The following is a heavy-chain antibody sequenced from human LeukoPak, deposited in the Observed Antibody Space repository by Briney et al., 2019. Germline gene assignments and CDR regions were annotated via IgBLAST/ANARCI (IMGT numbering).Heavy chain of an antibody. CDR2: IFYSGTT. J-gene: IGHJ4*02. V-gene: IGHV4-39*01. CDR1: GGSLSGSIYY. D-gene: IGHD2-15*01. CDR3: ARILNGGAGCYKY. Sequence: PSETLSLTCTVSGGSLSGSIYYWAWLRQPPGKRLEWFASIFYSGTTYFNPSLKSRVTISVDTSKNQFSLNLKSVTDADTARYYCARILNGGAGCYKYWGQGTLVTVSS.